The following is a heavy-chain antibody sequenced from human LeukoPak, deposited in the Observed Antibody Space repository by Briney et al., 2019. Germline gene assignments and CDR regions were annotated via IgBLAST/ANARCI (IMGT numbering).Heavy chain of an antibody. CDR3: ARRGPDCSSTSCYAGYYYYYYMDV. Sequence: ASVKVSCKASGYTFTSYDINWVRQATGQGLEWMGWMNPNSGNTGYAQKFQGRVTMTTDTSTSTAYMELRSLRSDDTAVYYCARRGPDCSSTSCYAGYYYYYYMDVWGKGTTVTISS. CDR1: GYTFTSYD. J-gene: IGHJ6*03. V-gene: IGHV1-8*01. CDR2: MNPNSGNT. D-gene: IGHD2-2*01.